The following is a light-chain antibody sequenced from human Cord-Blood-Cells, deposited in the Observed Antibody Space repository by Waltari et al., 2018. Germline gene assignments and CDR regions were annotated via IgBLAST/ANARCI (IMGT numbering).Light chain of an antibody. CDR2: EVS. V-gene: IGLV2-14*01. Sequence: QSALTQPASVSGSPGQSITISCTGTSRDVGGYNYVSWYQPHPGKAPKLMIYEVSKRPSGGSNRFSGSKSGNTASLTISGLQAEDEADYYCSSYTSSSTWVFGGGTKLTVL. CDR3: SSYTSSSTWV. J-gene: IGLJ3*02. CDR1: SRDVGGYNY.